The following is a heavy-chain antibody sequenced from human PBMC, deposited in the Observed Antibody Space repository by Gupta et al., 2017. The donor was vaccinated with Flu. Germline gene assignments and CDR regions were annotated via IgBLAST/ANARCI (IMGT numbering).Heavy chain of an antibody. CDR3: AHSPATVGRRGSFDS. Sequence: QITLRESGPTVVNPTQTLTLTCSFSGFSLTSNGVRVGWIRQPPGKALEWVALIYWDDDKRYTPHLKSRLTVSKDTSKNQVVLTMTNMDPADTATYYCAHSPATVGRRGSFDSWGQGTLVTVSS. V-gene: IGHV2-5*02. CDR2: IYWDDDK. D-gene: IGHD1-1*01. CDR1: GFSLTSNGVR. J-gene: IGHJ4*02.